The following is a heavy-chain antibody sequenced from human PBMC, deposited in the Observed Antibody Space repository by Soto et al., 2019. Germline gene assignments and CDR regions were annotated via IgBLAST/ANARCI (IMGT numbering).Heavy chain of an antibody. V-gene: IGHV1-58*02. D-gene: IGHD3-10*01. J-gene: IGHJ6*02. CDR1: GFTFTSSA. CDR3: GVEPLGFRYYYVMDV. CDR2: IVVGSGNT. Sequence: ASVKVSCKASGFTFTSSAMQWVRQARGQRLEWIGWIVVGSGNTNYAQKFQERVTITRDMSTSTAYMELSSLRSEDTAVYYCGVEPLGFRYYYVMDVWGRGTRDPVS.